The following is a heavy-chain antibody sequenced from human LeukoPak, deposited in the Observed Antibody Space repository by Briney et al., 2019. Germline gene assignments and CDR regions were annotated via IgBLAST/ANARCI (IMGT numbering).Heavy chain of an antibody. V-gene: IGHV1-69*05. CDR3: ARTMVRGVVTNDY. Sequence: SVKVSCKASGYTFTGYYMHWVRQAPGQGLEWMGRIIPIFGTANYAQKFQGRVTITTDESTSTAYMELSSLRSEDTAVYYCARTMVRGVVTNDYWGQGTLVTVSS. J-gene: IGHJ4*02. CDR1: GYTFTGYY. CDR2: IIPIFGTA. D-gene: IGHD3-10*01.